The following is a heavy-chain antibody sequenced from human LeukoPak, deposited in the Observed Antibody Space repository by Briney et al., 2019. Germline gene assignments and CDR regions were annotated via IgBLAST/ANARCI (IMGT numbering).Heavy chain of an antibody. J-gene: IGHJ5*02. D-gene: IGHD3-10*01. Sequence: SETLSLTCTVSGASMSVTNYYWGWIRQPPGKGLEWIGSIYYSGTTYYNPSLKSRVTISVDTSKNQSSLEVISVTAADTAVYYCARHFWGSGNWFDPWGQGALVTVSS. CDR2: IYYSGTT. V-gene: IGHV4-39*01. CDR1: GASMSVTNYY. CDR3: ARHFWGSGNWFDP.